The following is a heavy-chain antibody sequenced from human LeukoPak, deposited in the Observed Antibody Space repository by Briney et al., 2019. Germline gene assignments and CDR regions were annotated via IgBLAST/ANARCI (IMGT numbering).Heavy chain of an antibody. CDR2: IRYDGSGK. Sequence: GGSLRLSCAASGFTFSSYGMHWVRQAPGKGLEWVAFIRYDGSGKYYADSVKGRFAISRDNSKSTLYLQMSSLRAEDTAVYYCAKGSKAVVFTRDHYMDVWGKGTTVTFSS. CDR1: GFTFSSYG. J-gene: IGHJ6*03. V-gene: IGHV3-30*02. CDR3: AKGSKAVVFTRDHYMDV. D-gene: IGHD3-22*01.